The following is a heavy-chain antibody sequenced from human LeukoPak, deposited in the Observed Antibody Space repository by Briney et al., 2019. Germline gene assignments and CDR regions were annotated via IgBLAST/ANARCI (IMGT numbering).Heavy chain of an antibody. CDR3: ARDLPYTSGWHGYFIY. CDR1: GYTFTNYG. J-gene: IGHJ1*01. Sequence: ASVKVSCKASGYTFTNYGISWVRQAPGQGLEWMGWISAYSGNTNYAQKFQGRVTMTTDTSTTTAFMELRSLRFDDTAVYYCARDLPYTSGWHGYFIYWGQGTLVIVSS. D-gene: IGHD6-19*01. V-gene: IGHV1-18*01. CDR2: ISAYSGNT.